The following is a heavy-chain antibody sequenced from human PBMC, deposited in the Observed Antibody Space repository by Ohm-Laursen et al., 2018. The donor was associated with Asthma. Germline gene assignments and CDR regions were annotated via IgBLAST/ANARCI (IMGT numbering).Heavy chain of an antibody. CDR2: ISTASTFI. D-gene: IGHD1-26*01. CDR1: GYTFSRYS. J-gene: IGHJ1*01. CDR3: ARIGPEWELPGREYSLHH. Sequence: GSLRLSFAASGYTFSRYSIHWVRQFPGKGLEWVASISTASTFIYYADSVRGRFTTSRENAKNSVYLQMNSLRAEDTALYYCARIGPEWELPGREYSLHHWGEGTLVTVSS. V-gene: IGHV3-21*01.